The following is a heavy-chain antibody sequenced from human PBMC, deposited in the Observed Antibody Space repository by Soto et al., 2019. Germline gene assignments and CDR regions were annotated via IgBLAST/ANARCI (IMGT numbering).Heavy chain of an antibody. CDR3: ARGYCSGGRCYLGVY. D-gene: IGHD2-15*01. CDR2: TRNKANSYTT. CDR1: GFTFSDHY. J-gene: IGHJ4*02. V-gene: IGHV3-72*01. Sequence: EVQLVESGGGLVQPGGSLRLSCAASGFTFSDHYMDWVRQAPGKGLEWVGRTRNKANSYTTEYAASVKGRFTISRDDSTNSLDLQMNSLKTEDTAVYYCARGYCSGGRCYLGVYWGQGILVIVSS.